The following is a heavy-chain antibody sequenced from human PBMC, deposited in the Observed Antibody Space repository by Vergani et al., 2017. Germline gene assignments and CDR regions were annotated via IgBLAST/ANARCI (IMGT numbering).Heavy chain of an antibody. CDR2: IYYSGST. D-gene: IGHD5-18*01. V-gene: IGHV4-59*11. CDR1: GGSISSHY. CDR3: ARMNTAMVQPPLYGMDV. Sequence: QVQLQESGPGLVKPSETLSLTCTVSGGSISSHYWSWIRQPPGKGLEWIGYIYYSGSTNYNPSLKSRVTISVDTSKNQFSLKLSSVTAADTAVYYCARMNTAMVQPPLYGMDVWGQGTTVTVSS. J-gene: IGHJ6*02.